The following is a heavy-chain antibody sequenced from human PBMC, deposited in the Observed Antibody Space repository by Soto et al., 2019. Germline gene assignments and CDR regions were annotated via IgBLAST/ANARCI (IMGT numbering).Heavy chain of an antibody. D-gene: IGHD3-10*01. J-gene: IGHJ5*02. V-gene: IGHV4-59*01. CDR1: GGSISSYY. CDR2: IYYSGST. CDR3: ARAGTTMVRGVISGWFDP. Sequence: QVQLQESGPGLVKPSETLSLTCTVSGGSISSYYWSWIRQPPGKGLEWIGYIYYSGSTNYNPSLKRRGTRSVDPIKYPFPLKLSSVTAADTAVYYCARAGTTMVRGVISGWFDPWGQGTLVTVSS.